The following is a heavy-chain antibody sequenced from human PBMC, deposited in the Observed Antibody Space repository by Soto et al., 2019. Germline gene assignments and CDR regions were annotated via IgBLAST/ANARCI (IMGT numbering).Heavy chain of an antibody. D-gene: IGHD5-12*01. CDR2: IYYSGST. CDR3: ARLPLEGYSGYEGYFDY. CDR1: GGSISSYY. J-gene: IGHJ4*02. Sequence: SETLSLTCTVSGGSISSYYWSWIRQPPGKGLEWIGYIYYSGSTNYNPSLKSRVTISVDTSKNQFSLKLSSVTAADTAVYYCARLPLEGYSGYEGYFDYWGQGTLVTVSS. V-gene: IGHV4-59*08.